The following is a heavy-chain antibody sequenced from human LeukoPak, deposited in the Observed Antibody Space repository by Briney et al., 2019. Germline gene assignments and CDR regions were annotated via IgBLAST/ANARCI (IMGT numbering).Heavy chain of an antibody. Sequence: PSETPSLTCTVSGGSTSSYYWSWIRQPPGKGLEWIGCVYYSGSTNYNPSLKSRVAISIDTSKNQFSLKMSSVTVADTAVYYCARELDVGGSDYWGQGTLVTVSS. CDR2: VYYSGST. CDR1: GGSTSSYY. V-gene: IGHV4-59*01. J-gene: IGHJ4*02. CDR3: ARELDVGGSDY. D-gene: IGHD5-12*01.